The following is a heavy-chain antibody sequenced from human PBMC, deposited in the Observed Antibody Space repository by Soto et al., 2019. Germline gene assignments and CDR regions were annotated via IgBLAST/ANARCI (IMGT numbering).Heavy chain of an antibody. V-gene: IGHV3-30-3*01. J-gene: IGHJ6*01. CDR1: GFTFSSYA. CDR2: ISYDGSNK. Sequence: QVQLVESGGGVVQPGRSLRLSCAASGFTFSSYAMHWVRQAPGKGLEWVAVISYDGSNKYYADSVKGRFTISRDNSKNTLYLQMNSLRAEDTAVYYCARDYGQSENYYYYYGMDVW. CDR3: ARDYGQSENYYYYYGMDV. D-gene: IGHD4-17*01.